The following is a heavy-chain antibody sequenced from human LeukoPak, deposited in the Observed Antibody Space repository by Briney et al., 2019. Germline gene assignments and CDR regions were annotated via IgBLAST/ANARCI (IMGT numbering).Heavy chain of an antibody. Sequence: GGSLRLSCTASESTFDHAMHWVRQTPGKGLEWVSGIGWNSARTGYADSVRGRFTISRDNAKNSLYLQMNSLRAEDTALYYCGKDISAGGMDAWGQGTTVTVSS. CDR1: ESTFDHA. D-gene: IGHD3-10*01. CDR2: IGWNSART. J-gene: IGHJ6*02. V-gene: IGHV3-9*01. CDR3: GKDISAGGMDA.